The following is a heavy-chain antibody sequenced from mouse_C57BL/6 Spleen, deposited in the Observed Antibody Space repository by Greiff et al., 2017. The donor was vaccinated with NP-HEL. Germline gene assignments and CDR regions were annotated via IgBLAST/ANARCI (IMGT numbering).Heavy chain of an antibody. V-gene: IGHV2-5*01. CDR1: GFSLTSYG. CDR3: ARYSNYVGWYFDV. CDR2: IWGGGST. J-gene: IGHJ1*03. D-gene: IGHD2-5*01. Sequence: VQLQQSGPGLVQPSQCLSITCTVSGFSLTSYGVHWVRQSPGKGLEWMGAIWGGGSTDYNAAFMSRLSITKDNSKIQVFFKMNILQADDTAIYYCARYSNYVGWYFDVWGTGTTVTVSS.